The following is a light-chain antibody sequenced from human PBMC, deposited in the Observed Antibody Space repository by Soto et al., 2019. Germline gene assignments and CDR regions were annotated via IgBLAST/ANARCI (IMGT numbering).Light chain of an antibody. J-gene: IGKJ2*01. CDR1: ESVRSY. CDR3: QQSYSAPPRT. Sequence: DLPLTQSPPSLFASVGDKVTITCRASESVRSYLNWYQQKAGKAPKLLIFAASNLQGGVPSRFSGSGSGTDFTLTISSLQPEDFATYYCQQSYSAPPRTFGQGTRLEIK. CDR2: AAS. V-gene: IGKV1-39*01.